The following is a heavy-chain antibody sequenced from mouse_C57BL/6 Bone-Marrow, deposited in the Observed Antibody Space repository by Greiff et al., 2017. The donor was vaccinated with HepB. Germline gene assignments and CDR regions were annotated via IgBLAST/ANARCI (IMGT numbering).Heavy chain of an antibody. J-gene: IGHJ1*03. CDR3: ARGYGNFYWYFDV. Sequence: EVQGVESGPGMVKPSQSLSLTCTVTGYSITSGYDWHWIRHFPGNKLEWMGYISYSGSTNYNPSLKSRISITHDTSKNHFFLKLNSVTTEDTATYYCARGYGNFYWYFDVWGTGTTVTVSS. D-gene: IGHD2-1*01. CDR2: ISYSGST. V-gene: IGHV3-1*01. CDR1: GYSITSGYD.